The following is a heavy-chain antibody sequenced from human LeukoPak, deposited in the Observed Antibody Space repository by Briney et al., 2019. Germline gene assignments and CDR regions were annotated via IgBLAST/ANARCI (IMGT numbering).Heavy chain of an antibody. CDR1: GFTFSSYG. D-gene: IGHD3-10*01. CDR2: ISYDGSNK. J-gene: IGHJ3*02. CDR3: ARDHSGKSAFDI. Sequence: GRSLRLSCAASGFTFSSYGMHWVRQAPGKGLEWVAVISYDGSNKYYADSVKGRFTISRDNSKNTLYLQMNSLRAEDTAVYYCARDHSGKSAFDIWGQGTMVTVSS. V-gene: IGHV3-30*03.